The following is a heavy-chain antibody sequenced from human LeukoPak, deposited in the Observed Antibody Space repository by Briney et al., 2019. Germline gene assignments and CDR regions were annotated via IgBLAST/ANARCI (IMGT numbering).Heavy chain of an antibody. CDR3: ARDCTNGVCYFPYYFDS. Sequence: GGSLRLSCAASGFTSSSYEMNWVRQAPGKGLEWVSYISTSGSTIYYADSVKGRFTISRDNAKNSLYLQMNSLRAEDTAVYYCARDCTNGVCYFPYYFDSWGQGTLVTVSS. V-gene: IGHV3-48*03. CDR2: ISTSGSTI. D-gene: IGHD2-8*01. J-gene: IGHJ4*02. CDR1: GFTSSSYE.